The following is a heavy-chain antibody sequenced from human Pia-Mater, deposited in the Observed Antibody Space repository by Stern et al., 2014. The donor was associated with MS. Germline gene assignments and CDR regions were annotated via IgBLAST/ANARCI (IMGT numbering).Heavy chain of an antibody. CDR2: IYYSGST. J-gene: IGHJ4*02. CDR1: GGSISSGGYY. CDR3: ARGRDGYKSHFDY. D-gene: IGHD5-24*01. Sequence: VQLEESGPGLVKPSQTLSLTCTVSGGSISSGGYYWSWIRQHPGKGLEXIGYIYYSGSTYYNPSLKSRVTISVDTSKNQFSLKLSSVTAADTAVYYCARGRDGYKSHFDYWGQGTLVTVSS. V-gene: IGHV4-31*03.